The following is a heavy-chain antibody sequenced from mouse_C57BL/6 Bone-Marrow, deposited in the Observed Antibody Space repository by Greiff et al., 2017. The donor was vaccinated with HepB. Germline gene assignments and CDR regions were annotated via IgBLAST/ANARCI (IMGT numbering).Heavy chain of an antibody. CDR3: ARYIAFFDV. Sequence: EVKLEESGGGLVQPGGSLSLSCAASGFTFTDYYMSWVRQPPGKALEWLGFIRNKANGYTTEYSASVKGRFTISRDNSQSILYLQMNALGAEDSATYYCARYIAFFDVWGTGTTVTVSS. D-gene: IGHD6-1*01. CDR1: GFTFTDYY. CDR2: IRNKANGYTT. V-gene: IGHV7-3*01. J-gene: IGHJ1*03.